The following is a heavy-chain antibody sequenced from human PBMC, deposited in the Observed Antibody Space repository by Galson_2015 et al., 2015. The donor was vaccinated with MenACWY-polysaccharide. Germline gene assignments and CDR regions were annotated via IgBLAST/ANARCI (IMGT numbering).Heavy chain of an antibody. CDR2: IFPATSST. CDR1: GYNFNTFW. V-gene: IGHV5-51*01. D-gene: IGHD2-21*02. Sequence: QSGAEVTKPGESLKISCEASGYNFNTFWIGWARQLPGKGLEWMGIIFPATSSTKYSPSFQGQVTISADKSNSTAYLQWTSLKASDTARYVCARHQFVTAGSPAGHWGQGTLIIVSS. J-gene: IGHJ4*02. CDR3: ARHQFVTAGSPAGH.